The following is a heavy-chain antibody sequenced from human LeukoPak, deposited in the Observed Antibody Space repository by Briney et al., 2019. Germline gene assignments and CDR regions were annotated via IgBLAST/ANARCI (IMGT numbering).Heavy chain of an antibody. CDR2: INPSDGST. J-gene: IGHJ4*02. Sequence: ASVKVSCKASGYTFTRYFINWVRQAPGQGLEWMGVINPSDGSTTYAQKLQGRATMTRDMSTSTVYMDLSSLTSDDTAVYYCARAYKNYYGDGYFDFWGRGTLVTVSS. CDR3: ARAYKNYYGDGYFDF. V-gene: IGHV1-46*01. CDR1: GYTFTRYF. D-gene: IGHD3-10*01.